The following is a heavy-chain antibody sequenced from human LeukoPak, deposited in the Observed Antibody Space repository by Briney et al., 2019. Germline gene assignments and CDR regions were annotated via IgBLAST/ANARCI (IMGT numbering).Heavy chain of an antibody. Sequence: ASVKVSCKVYGYTLTELSMHLVRQAPGKGLEWMGGFDPEDGETIYAQKFQGRVTMTEDTSTDTAYMELSSLRSEDTAVYYCATVAYGPYGMDVWGQGTTVTVSS. V-gene: IGHV1-24*01. CDR2: FDPEDGET. D-gene: IGHD4-17*01. J-gene: IGHJ6*02. CDR1: GYTLTELS. CDR3: ATVAYGPYGMDV.